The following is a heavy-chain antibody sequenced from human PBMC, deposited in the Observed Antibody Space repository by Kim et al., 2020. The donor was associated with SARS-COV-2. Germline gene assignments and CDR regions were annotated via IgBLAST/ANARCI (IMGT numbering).Heavy chain of an antibody. V-gene: IGHV4-4*02. J-gene: IGHJ4*02. D-gene: IGHD3-16*01. CDR2: ST. Sequence: STNSTPSLKIRVTISVDKSKTQYSLKLSSVTAADTAVYYCARGAASVFDYWGQGTLVTVSS. CDR3: ARGAASVFDY.